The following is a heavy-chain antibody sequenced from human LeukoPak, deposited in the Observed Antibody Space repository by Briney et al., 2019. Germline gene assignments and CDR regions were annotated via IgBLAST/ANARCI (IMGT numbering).Heavy chain of an antibody. D-gene: IGHD3-10*01. CDR2: IYHSGST. CDR3: ASRPKKEAVRGVLFDY. CDR1: GGSVSSSSYY. V-gene: IGHV4-39*07. J-gene: IGHJ4*02. Sequence: PSETLSLTCTVSGGSVSSSSYYWGWIRQPPGKGLEWIGEIYHSGSTNCNPSLKSRVTISVDKSKNQFSLKLSSVTAADTAVYYCASRPKKEAVRGVLFDYWGQGTLVTVSS.